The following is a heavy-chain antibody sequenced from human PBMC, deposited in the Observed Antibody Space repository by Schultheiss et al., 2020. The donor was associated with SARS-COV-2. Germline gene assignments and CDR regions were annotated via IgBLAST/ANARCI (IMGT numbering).Heavy chain of an antibody. CDR3: ASQVEMATMGFDY. V-gene: IGHV1-2*02. CDR2: INPNSGGT. Sequence: ASVKVSCKASGYTFTGYYMHWVRQAPGQGLEWMGWINPNSGGTNYAQKFQGRVTMTRDTSISTAYMELSRLRSDDTAVYYCASQVEMATMGFDYWGQGTLVTVSS. CDR1: GYTFTGYY. D-gene: IGHD5-24*01. J-gene: IGHJ4*02.